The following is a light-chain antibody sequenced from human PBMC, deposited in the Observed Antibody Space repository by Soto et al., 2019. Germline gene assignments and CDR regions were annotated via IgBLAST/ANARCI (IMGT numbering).Light chain of an antibody. CDR2: KAT. J-gene: IGKJ2*01. Sequence: DIQMTQSPSTLSASVGDRVTITCRASQSITTWLAGYQQKPGKAPKLLIYKATNLQSGVPSRFSGSGSGTECSLTIGSLQSDDFATYYCQSYDYYQYIVGQGTKLEIK. V-gene: IGKV1-5*03. CDR3: QSYDYYQYI. CDR1: QSITTW.